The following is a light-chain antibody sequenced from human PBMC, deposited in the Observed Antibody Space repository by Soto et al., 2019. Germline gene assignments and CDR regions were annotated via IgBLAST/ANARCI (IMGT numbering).Light chain of an antibody. V-gene: IGLV1-36*01. J-gene: IGLJ1*01. CDR3: AAWDGSLNAYV. CDR2: FDF. Sequence: QSVLTQPPSVSAAPRQRVTISCSGSSSTFGNNSVNWYLQFPGKAPKLLIYFDFLLPSGVPNRFSGSKSGTSASLAISGFQSEDEADYYCAAWDGSLNAYVFGTGTKVTVL. CDR1: SSTFGNNS.